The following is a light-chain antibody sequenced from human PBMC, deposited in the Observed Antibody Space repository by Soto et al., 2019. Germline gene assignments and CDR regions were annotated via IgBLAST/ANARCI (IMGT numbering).Light chain of an antibody. Sequence: EIVMTQSPSTLSVSTGERATLSCRASQSVNYNLAWSQQRPGQAPRLLIYGASTRATGIPARFSGSGSGTEFILTISSLQSEDFAVYYCHQYDNWPRTFGQGTKVDIK. CDR1: QSVNYN. J-gene: IGKJ1*01. CDR3: HQYDNWPRT. V-gene: IGKV3-15*01. CDR2: GAS.